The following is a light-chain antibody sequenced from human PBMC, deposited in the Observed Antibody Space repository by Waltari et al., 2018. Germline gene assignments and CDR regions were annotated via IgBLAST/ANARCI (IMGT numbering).Light chain of an antibody. V-gene: IGKV1-5*03. J-gene: IGKJ4*01. Sequence: DIEMTQSPSTLPASVGDRFTITCRASQCISNWLAWYQQKPGKAPKLLIYKASTLESGVPSRFSGSGSGTEFTLTISSLQPDDFATYYCQQYNSYSLLTFGGGTKVEIK. CDR3: QQYNSYSLLT. CDR2: KAS. CDR1: QCISNW.